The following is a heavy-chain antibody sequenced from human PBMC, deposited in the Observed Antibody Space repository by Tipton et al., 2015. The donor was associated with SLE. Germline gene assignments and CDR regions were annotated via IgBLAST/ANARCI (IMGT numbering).Heavy chain of an antibody. CDR1: GDSFSSGSSS. CDR2: IYNSGIT. V-gene: IGHV4-61*02. Sequence: TLSLTCTVSGDSFSSGSSSWNWVRQPAGKGLEWTGLIYNSGITNYNPSLQSRVTLSVDMSKNQFSLRLSSVTAADTGVYYCVRAGGGDSNWFDPWGQGTLVTVSS. CDR3: VRAGGGDSNWFDP. D-gene: IGHD2-21*01. J-gene: IGHJ5*02.